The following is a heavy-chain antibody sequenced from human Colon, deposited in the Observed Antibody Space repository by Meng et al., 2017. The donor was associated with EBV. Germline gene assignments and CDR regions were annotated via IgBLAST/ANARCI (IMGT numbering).Heavy chain of an antibody. CDR1: GFNFLYYG. Sequence: EVLLVESGGGQVHPGGSLRLSCGASGFNFLYYGMSWVRQAPGKGLEWVSFISGGGGSDIYYADSVRGRFSISRDNAKNSVYLQMNGLRAEDTAVYYCARANVAVVAATKERLNYFDSWGQGTLVTVSS. D-gene: IGHD2-15*01. CDR2: ISGGGGSDI. CDR3: ARANVAVVAATKERLNYFDS. J-gene: IGHJ4*02. V-gene: IGHV3-21*01.